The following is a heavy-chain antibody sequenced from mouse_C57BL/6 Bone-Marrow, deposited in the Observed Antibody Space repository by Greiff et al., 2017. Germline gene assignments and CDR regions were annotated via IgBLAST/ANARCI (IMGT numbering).Heavy chain of an antibody. D-gene: IGHD2-5*01. CDR3: ARYNSNYVDWYFDV. Sequence: EVQRVESGGGLVQPGGSLSLSCAASGFTFTDYYMSWVRQPPGKALEWLGFIRNKANGYTTEYSASVKGRFTISRDNSHSILYLQMNALRAEDSATYYCARYNSNYVDWYFDVWGTGTTVTVSS. J-gene: IGHJ1*03. V-gene: IGHV7-3*01. CDR1: GFTFTDYY. CDR2: IRNKANGYTT.